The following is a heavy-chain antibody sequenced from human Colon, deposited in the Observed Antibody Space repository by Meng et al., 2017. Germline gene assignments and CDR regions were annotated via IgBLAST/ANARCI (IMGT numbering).Heavy chain of an antibody. CDR3: ARTNYGDYNWFDP. CDR2: IYYSGST. J-gene: IGHJ5*02. V-gene: IGHV4-31*03. CDR1: GGSISSGGFY. Sequence: RQDAGPRLVKPSQTLSLPGTVSGGSISSGGFYWSWLRQHPGKGLEWIGYIYYSGSTYYNPSLRSRVAISIDTSKNQFSLKLTSVTAADMAVYFCARTNYGDYNWFDPWGQGTLVTVSS. D-gene: IGHD4-17*01.